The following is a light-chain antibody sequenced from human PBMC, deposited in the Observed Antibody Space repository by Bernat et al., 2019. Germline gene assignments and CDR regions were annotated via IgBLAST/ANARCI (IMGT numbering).Light chain of an antibody. J-gene: IGKJ5*01. V-gene: IGKV3-11*01. Sequence: EIVLTQSPATLSLSPGERVTLSCRASQSVSSYLAWYQQEPGQAPRLLIYDASNRATGIPARFSGSGSGTDFTLTISSLEPEDFAVYYCQQRSNWLITFGQGTRLEIK. CDR2: DAS. CDR1: QSVSSY. CDR3: QQRSNWLIT.